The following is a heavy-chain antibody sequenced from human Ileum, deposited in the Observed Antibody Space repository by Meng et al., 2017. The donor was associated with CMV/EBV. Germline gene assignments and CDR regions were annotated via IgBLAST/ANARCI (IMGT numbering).Heavy chain of an antibody. CDR2: IYAGGST. CDR3: ARQFTLLWFAGFGP. D-gene: IGHD3-10*01. Sequence: GESLKISCTGSGFNVTTNYMSWVRQAPGKGPEWVSVIYAGGSTYLAGSVKGRFTVSRDNSRNTVYLPMSSLGPGDTAVYYCARQFTLLWFAGFGPWGQGTLVTVSS. CDR1: GFNVTTNY. J-gene: IGHJ5*02. V-gene: IGHV3-66*02.